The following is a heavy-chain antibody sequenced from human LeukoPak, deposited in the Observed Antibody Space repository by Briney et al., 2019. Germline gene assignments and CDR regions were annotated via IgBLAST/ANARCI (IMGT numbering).Heavy chain of an antibody. D-gene: IGHD5-12*01. J-gene: IGHJ6*02. Sequence: SETLSLTCTVSGGSISSYYWSWIRQPPGKGLEWIGYIYYSGSTNYNPSLKSRVTISVDTSKNQFSLKLRSMTAADTAVYYCARDPSGPYGLDVWGQGTTVTVSS. V-gene: IGHV4-59*01. CDR2: IYYSGST. CDR1: GGSISSYY. CDR3: ARDPSGPYGLDV.